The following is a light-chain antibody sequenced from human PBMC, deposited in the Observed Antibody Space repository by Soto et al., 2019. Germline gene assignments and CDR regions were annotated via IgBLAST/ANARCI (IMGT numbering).Light chain of an antibody. J-gene: IGKJ1*01. CDR1: QNIYTD. CDR3: QQYHYWWT. Sequence: EIVMTQSPATLSVSPGDRVTLSRRASQNIYTDLAWHQQKPGQAPRVLMYGASTRAADIPARFSGSGSGTEFTLTISSLQSEDFAVYFCQQYHYWWTFGQGTTVEIK. V-gene: IGKV3-15*01. CDR2: GAS.